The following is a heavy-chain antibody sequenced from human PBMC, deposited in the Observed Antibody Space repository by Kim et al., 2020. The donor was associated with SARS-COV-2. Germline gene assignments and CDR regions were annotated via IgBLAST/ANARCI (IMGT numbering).Heavy chain of an antibody. CDR1: GASISSNY. V-gene: IGHV4-59*01. J-gene: IGHJ2*01. Sequence: SETLSLTCTVSGASISSNYWSWIRQPPGKGLEWIGYIYYSGSTSYNPSFKSRVIISVDTSNNLFSLKLSSVTAADTAIYYCARFGTSSRNWYFDLWGRGT. CDR3: ARFGTSSRNWYFDL. D-gene: IGHD6-13*01. CDR2: IYYSGST.